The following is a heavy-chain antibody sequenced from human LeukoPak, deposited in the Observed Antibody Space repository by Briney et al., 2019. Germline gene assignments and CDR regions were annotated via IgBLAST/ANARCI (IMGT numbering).Heavy chain of an antibody. J-gene: IGHJ4*02. CDR2: INPSGGST. CDR3: ARGASYDFWSGPSSSHFDY. V-gene: IGHV1-46*01. D-gene: IGHD3-3*01. CDR1: GYTFTSYY. Sequence: ASVKVSCKASGYTFTSYYMHWVRQAPGQGLEWMGVINPSGGSTSYAQKFQGRVTMTRDTSTSTVYMELSSLRSEDTAVYYCARGASYDFWSGPSSSHFDYWGQGTLVTVSS.